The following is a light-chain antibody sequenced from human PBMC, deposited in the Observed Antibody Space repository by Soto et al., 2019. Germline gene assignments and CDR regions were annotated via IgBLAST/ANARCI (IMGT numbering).Light chain of an antibody. Sequence: EIVMTQSPATLSVSPGERATLSCRASQALRRTYIAWYQQKPGQAPRLLMYGASIRAAGVPDRFSGSGSGTEFTLTISRLEPEDFTVYYCHHYETFGQGTKVDIK. CDR1: QALRRTY. CDR3: HHYET. J-gene: IGKJ1*01. V-gene: IGKV3-20*01. CDR2: GAS.